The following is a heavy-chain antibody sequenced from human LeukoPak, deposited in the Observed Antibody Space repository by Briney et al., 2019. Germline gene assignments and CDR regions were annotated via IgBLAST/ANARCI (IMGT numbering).Heavy chain of an antibody. V-gene: IGHV3-33*01. CDR2: IWYGGSNK. CDR1: GFIFSSYG. CDR3: ARDELAVAKKGFLDS. D-gene: IGHD6-19*01. Sequence: PGRSLRLSCAASGFIFSSYGMHWVRQAPGKGLEWVAVIWYGGSNKYYADSVKGRFTISRDNSKNTLYLQVNSLRAEDTAVYYCARDELAVAKKGFLDSWGQGTLVTVSS. J-gene: IGHJ4*02.